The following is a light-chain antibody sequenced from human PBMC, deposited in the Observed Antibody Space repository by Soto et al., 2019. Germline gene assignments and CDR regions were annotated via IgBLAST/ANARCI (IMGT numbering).Light chain of an antibody. CDR3: QQLHDYPIT. Sequence: DIQMTQSPSTLSGSVGDRVTITCLASQTISSWLAWYQQKPGKAPKLLIYKASTLKSGVPSRFSGSGSGTDFTLTISSLQPEGFATYYCQQLHDYPITFGQGTRLEI. CDR2: KAS. J-gene: IGKJ5*01. V-gene: IGKV1-5*03. CDR1: QTISSW.